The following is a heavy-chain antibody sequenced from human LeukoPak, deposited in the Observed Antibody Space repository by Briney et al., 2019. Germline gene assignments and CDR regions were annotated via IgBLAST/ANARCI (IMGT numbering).Heavy chain of an antibody. D-gene: IGHD3-22*01. CDR1: GGTSSSYA. J-gene: IGHJ4*02. CDR3: ARVSLYDSSGYYLDY. V-gene: IGHV1-69*04. Sequence: ASVKVSCKASGGTSSSYAISWVRQAPGQGLEWMGRIIPILGIANYAQRFQGRVTITADKSTSTAYMELSSLRSEDTAVYYCARVSLYDSSGYYLDYWGQGTLVTVSS. CDR2: IIPILGIA.